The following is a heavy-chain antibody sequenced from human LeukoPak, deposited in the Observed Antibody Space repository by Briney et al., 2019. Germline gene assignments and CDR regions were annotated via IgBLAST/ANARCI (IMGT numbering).Heavy chain of an antibody. V-gene: IGHV4-38-2*01. Sequence: SETLSLTCAVSGYSISSGYYWGWIRQPPGKGLEWIGYFYYSGSTKYNPSLKSRVTMSGDTSKNQLSLKLRSVTAADTAMYYCARHRFASAVILDYWGQGDPVTVSS. J-gene: IGHJ4*02. CDR2: FYYSGST. D-gene: IGHD2-21*02. CDR3: ARHRFASAVILDY. CDR1: GYSISSGYY.